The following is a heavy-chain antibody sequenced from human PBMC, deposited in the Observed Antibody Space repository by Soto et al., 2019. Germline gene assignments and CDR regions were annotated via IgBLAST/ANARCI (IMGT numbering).Heavy chain of an antibody. Sequence: GESLKISCKGSGYSFTSYWIGWVRQMPGKGLEWMGIIYPGDSDTRYSPSFQGQVTISADKSISTAYLQWSSLKASDTAMYYCARQYYDSSGYLLYYYYYGMDVWGQGTTVTVSS. J-gene: IGHJ6*02. CDR3: ARQYYDSSGYLLYYYYYGMDV. D-gene: IGHD3-22*01. CDR1: GYSFTSYW. V-gene: IGHV5-51*01. CDR2: IYPGDSDT.